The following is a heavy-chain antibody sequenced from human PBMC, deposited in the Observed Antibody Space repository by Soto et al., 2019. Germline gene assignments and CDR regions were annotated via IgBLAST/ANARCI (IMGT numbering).Heavy chain of an antibody. CDR2: MSHSGGT. D-gene: IGHD1-1*01. Sequence: SETLSITCAVYGGFVSSGNYYWSWIRQPPGKGLEWIGEMSHSGGTHFNPSLKSRVTISVDTSKNQFSLKMSSVTAADTALNYCARVERGTATTVVDAFDIWGPGTMVTV. V-gene: IGHV4-61*01. CDR1: GGFVSSGNYY. J-gene: IGHJ3*02. CDR3: ARVERGTATTVVDAFDI.